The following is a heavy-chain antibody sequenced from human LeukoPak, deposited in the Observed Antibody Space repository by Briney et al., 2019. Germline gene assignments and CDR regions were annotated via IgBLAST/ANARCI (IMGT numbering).Heavy chain of an antibody. CDR3: AKVEAFAINYYLTN. D-gene: IGHD3-22*01. CDR2: ISGSGGST. V-gene: IGHV3-23*01. J-gene: IGHJ4*02. CDR1: GFTFSSYA. Sequence: HTGGSLRLSCAASGFTFSSYAMSWVRQAPGKGLEWVSAISGSGGSTYYADSVKGRFTIPRDSSKNTLYLQMNSLRAEDTAVYYCAKVEAFAINYYLTNWGQGTLVTVSS.